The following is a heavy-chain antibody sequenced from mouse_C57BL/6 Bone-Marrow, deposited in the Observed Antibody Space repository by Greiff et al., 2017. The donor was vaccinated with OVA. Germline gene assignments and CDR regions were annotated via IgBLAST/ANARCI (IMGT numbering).Heavy chain of an antibody. CDR2: IYPRSGNT. V-gene: IGHV1-81*01. J-gene: IGHJ2*01. Sequence: VQLQQSGAELARPGASVKLSCKASGYTFTSYGISWVKQRTGQGLEWIGEIYPRSGNTYYNEKFKGKATLTADKSSSTAYMELRSLTSEDSAVYFCATPPYGSSPYYFDYWGQGTTLTVSS. D-gene: IGHD1-1*01. CDR3: ATPPYGSSPYYFDY. CDR1: GYTFTSYG.